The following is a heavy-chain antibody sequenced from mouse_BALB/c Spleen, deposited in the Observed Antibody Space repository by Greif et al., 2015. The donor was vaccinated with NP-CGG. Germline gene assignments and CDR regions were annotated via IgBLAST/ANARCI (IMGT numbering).Heavy chain of an antibody. D-gene: IGHD2-4*01. CDR1: GFTFSGYG. CDR2: INSNGGST. V-gene: IGHV5-6-3*01. J-gene: IGHJ3*01. Sequence: EVQLVESGGGLVQPGGSLKLSCAASGFTFSGYGMSWVRQTPDKRLELVATINSNGGSTYYPDSVKGRFTISRDNAKNTLYLQMSSLKSEDTAMYYCARYRPYDYDVGFAYWGQGTLVTVSA. CDR3: ARYRPYDYDVGFAY.